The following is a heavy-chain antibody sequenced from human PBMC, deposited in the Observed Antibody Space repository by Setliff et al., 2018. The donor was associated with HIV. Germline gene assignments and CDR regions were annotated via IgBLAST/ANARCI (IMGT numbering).Heavy chain of an antibody. CDR3: VRDGGDGMLSSGYFDS. Sequence: GGSLRLSCAASGFSFSNFAMSWVRQAPGKWLELVSAIYGGGSYTYYADSVKGRFTISRDNSQNTLYLQMNGLRVEDAAVYYCVRDGGDGMLSSGYFDSWGQGTLVT. D-gene: IGHD3-16*01. V-gene: IGHV3-23*03. CDR2: IYGGGSYT. CDR1: GFSFSNFA. J-gene: IGHJ4*02.